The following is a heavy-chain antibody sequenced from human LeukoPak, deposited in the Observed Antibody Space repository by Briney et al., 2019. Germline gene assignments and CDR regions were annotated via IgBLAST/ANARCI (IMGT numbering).Heavy chain of an antibody. Sequence: QSGGSLRLSCAASGFTFSSYSMSWVRQAPGKGLEWVSAISGSGGSTYYADSVKGRFTISRDNSKNTLYLQMNSLRAEDTAVYYCAKAGYSYGYDRVGIDYWGQGTLVTVSS. CDR3: AKAGYSYGYDRVGIDY. CDR2: ISGSGGST. V-gene: IGHV3-23*01. D-gene: IGHD5-18*01. J-gene: IGHJ4*02. CDR1: GFTFSSYS.